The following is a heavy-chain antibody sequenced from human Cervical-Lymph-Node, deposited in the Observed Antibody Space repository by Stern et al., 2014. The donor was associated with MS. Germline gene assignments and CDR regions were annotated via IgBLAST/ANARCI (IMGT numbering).Heavy chain of an antibody. V-gene: IGHV1-18*01. CDR3: ARDKLIVGATMADY. CDR2: ISAYNGNA. J-gene: IGHJ4*02. D-gene: IGHD1-26*01. CDR1: GYTFTSYG. Sequence: VQLVESGAEVKKPGASVKVSCNASGYTFTSYGISWVRQAPGPGLAWMGWISAYNGNANYAQKLQGRVTMTTDTSTSTAYMELRSLRSDDTAVYYCARDKLIVGATMADYWGQGTLVTVSS.